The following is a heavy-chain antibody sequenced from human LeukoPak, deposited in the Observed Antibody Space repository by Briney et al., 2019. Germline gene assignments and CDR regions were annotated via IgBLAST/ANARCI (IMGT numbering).Heavy chain of an antibody. Sequence: GGSLRLSCAASGFTLSTYEMNWVRQAPGKGLEWVAYIGRYGGTTYYADSVKGRFTISGDNAKNSLNLQMNSLRAEDTAVYYCAKDRWRMVRGVDSDYWGQGTLVTVSS. D-gene: IGHD3-10*01. CDR2: IGRYGGTT. V-gene: IGHV3-48*03. J-gene: IGHJ4*02. CDR3: AKDRWRMVRGVDSDY. CDR1: GFTLSTYE.